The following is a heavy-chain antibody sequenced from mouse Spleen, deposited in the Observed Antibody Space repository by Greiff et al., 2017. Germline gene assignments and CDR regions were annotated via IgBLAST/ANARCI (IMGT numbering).Heavy chain of an antibody. V-gene: IGHV14-4*01. CDR2: IDPENGDT. CDR3: TTGGYDGGGYAMDY. J-gene: IGHJ4*01. D-gene: IGHD2-2*01. CDR1: GFNIKDDY. Sequence: EVKLQESGAELVRPGASVKLSCTASGFNIKDDYMHWVKQRPEQGLEWIGWIDPENGDTEYASKFQGKATITADTSSNTAYLQLSSLTSEDTAVYYCTTGGYDGGGYAMDYWGQGTSVTVSS.